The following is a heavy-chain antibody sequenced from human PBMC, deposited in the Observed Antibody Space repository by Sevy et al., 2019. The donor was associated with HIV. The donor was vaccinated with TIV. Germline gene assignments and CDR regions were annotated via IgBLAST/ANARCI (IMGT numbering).Heavy chain of an antibody. CDR1: GYTFASYG. V-gene: IGHV1-18*01. Sequence: ASVKVSCKASGYTFASYGISWERQAPGRGLEWMGWVTPYNGHKKYAQKLQGRVTMTTDTSTSTAYMELRSLRSDDTAVYYCARCLGGLRPWEYNWFDPWGQGTLVTVSS. CDR3: ARCLGGLRPWEYNWFDP. D-gene: IGHD1-26*01. J-gene: IGHJ5*02. CDR2: VTPYNGHK.